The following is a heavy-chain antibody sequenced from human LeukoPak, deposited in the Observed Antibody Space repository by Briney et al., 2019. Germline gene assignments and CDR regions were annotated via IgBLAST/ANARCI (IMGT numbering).Heavy chain of an antibody. J-gene: IGHJ5*02. CDR2: IIPIFGTA. Sequence: SVKVSCKASGYAFTSYDINWVRQATGQGLEWMGGIIPIFGTANYAQKFQGRVTITADESTSTAYMELSSLRSEDTAVYYCARLHTIAAHNWFDPWGQGTLVTVSS. D-gene: IGHD6-6*01. V-gene: IGHV1-69*13. CDR3: ARLHTIAAHNWFDP. CDR1: GYAFTSYD.